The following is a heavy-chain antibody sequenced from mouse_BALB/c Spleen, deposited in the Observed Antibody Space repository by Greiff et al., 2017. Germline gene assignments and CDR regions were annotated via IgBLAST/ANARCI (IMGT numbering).Heavy chain of an antibody. CDR3: NAFITTHAMDY. V-gene: IGHV14-4*02. D-gene: IGHD1-1*01. J-gene: IGHJ4*01. Sequence: EVQLLQSGAELVRSGASVKLSCTASGFNIKDYYMPWVKQRPEQGLEWIGRIDPENGDTEYAAKFQGNATMTADTSSNTAYLQLSSLTSEDTAVYYCNAFITTHAMDYWGQGTSVTVSS. CDR2: IDPENGDT. CDR1: GFNIKDYY.